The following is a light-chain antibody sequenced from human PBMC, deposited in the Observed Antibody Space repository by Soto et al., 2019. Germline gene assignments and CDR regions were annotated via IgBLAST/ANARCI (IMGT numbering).Light chain of an antibody. CDR3: SSYTSSSTLV. CDR2: EVG. CDR1: SSDVGGYIY. V-gene: IGLV2-14*01. Sequence: QSALTQPASVSGSPGQSITISCTGTSSDVGGYIYVSWYQQHPGKAPKIMIYEVGHRPSGVSNRFSGSKSGYTASLTISGLQAEDEADYYCSSYTSSSTLVFGTGTKVTVL. J-gene: IGLJ1*01.